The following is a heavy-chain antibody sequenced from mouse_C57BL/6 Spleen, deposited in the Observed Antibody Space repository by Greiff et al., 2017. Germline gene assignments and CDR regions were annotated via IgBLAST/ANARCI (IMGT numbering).Heavy chain of an antibody. Sequence: EVQLQQSGPELVKPGASVQMSCKASGYTFTDYNMHWVKQSHGKSLEWIGYINPNNGGTSYNQKFKGKATLTVNKSSSTAYMELRSLTSEDSAVYYCAREETAQATWFAYWGQGTLVTVSA. J-gene: IGHJ3*01. CDR1: GYTFTDYN. D-gene: IGHD3-2*02. CDR2: INPNNGGT. V-gene: IGHV1-22*01. CDR3: AREETAQATWFAY.